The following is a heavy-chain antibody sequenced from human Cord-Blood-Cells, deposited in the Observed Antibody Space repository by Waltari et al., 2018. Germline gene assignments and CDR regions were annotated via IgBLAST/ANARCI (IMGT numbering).Heavy chain of an antibody. CDR2: IYSCGRT. D-gene: IGHD4-17*01. CDR1: GFTVSSNY. Sequence: EVQLVESGGGLIQPGGSLRLSCAASGFTVSSNYLSWVRQAPGKGLEWVLVIYSCGRTYYAESVEGRVNISRYNSKNTLYLQMNSLRAEDTAVYYCARVDGDYTFDYWGQGTLVTVSS. J-gene: IGHJ4*02. CDR3: ARVDGDYTFDY. V-gene: IGHV3-53*01.